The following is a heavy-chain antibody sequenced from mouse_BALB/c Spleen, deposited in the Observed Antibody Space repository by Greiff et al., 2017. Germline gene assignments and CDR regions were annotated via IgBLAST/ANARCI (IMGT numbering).Heavy chain of an antibody. Sequence: VQLKQSGAELVKPGASVKLSCTASGFNIKDTYMHWVKQRPEQGLEWIGRIDPANGNTKYDPKFQGKATITADTSSNTAYLQLSSLTSEDTAVYYCARSEDGYYSYYFDYWGQGTTLTVSS. V-gene: IGHV14-3*02. J-gene: IGHJ2*01. D-gene: IGHD2-3*01. CDR3: ARSEDGYYSYYFDY. CDR2: IDPANGNT. CDR1: GFNIKDTY.